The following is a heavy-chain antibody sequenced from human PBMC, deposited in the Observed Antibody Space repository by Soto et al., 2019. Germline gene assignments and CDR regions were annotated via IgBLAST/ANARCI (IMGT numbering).Heavy chain of an antibody. CDR2: IIPILGIA. CDR3: ARTYCSGGSCSGQTSYYYGMDV. J-gene: IGHJ6*02. D-gene: IGHD2-15*01. Sequence: QVQLVQSGAEVKKPGSSVKVSCKASGGTFSSYTISWVRQAPGQGLEWMGRIIPILGIANYVQKFQGRVTITADKSTSTAYMELSSLRSEDTAVYYCARTYCSGGSCSGQTSYYYGMDVWGQGTTVTVSS. CDR1: GGTFSSYT. V-gene: IGHV1-69*02.